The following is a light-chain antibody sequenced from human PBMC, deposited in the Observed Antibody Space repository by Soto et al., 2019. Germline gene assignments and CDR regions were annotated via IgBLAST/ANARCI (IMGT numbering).Light chain of an antibody. CDR2: GNS. CDR3: QVWDNSVDRVAV. J-gene: IGLJ2*01. Sequence: QLVLTQPPSVSGAPGQRVTISCTGSSSNIGAGYDVHWYQQLPGTAPKLLIYGNSNRPSGIPERISGSNSGNTATLTISGVEAGDEADYYCQVWDNSVDRVAVFGGGTKLTVL. V-gene: IGLV1-40*01. CDR1: SSNIGAGYD.